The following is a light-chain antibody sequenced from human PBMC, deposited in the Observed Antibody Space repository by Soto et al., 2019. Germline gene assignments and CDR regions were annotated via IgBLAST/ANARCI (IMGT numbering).Light chain of an antibody. V-gene: IGKV3-20*01. CDR1: QSISSSY. Sequence: EIVLTQSPGTLSLSPGERATLSCRASQSISSSYLAWYQQKPGQPPRLLIYGASSRATGIPDRFSGSGSGTDFTLTISSLQPEDFATYYCQQSYSTLRTFGQGTKLEIK. J-gene: IGKJ2*01. CDR2: GAS. CDR3: QQSYSTLRT.